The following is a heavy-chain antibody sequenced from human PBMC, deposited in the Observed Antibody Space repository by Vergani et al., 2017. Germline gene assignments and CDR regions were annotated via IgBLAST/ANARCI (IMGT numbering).Heavy chain of an antibody. CDR2: IFQSGSP. CDR1: GGSLSSGAFS. CDR3: ARVQELYDFWSGYRVRYYYYMDV. Sequence: QLQLPESGSGLVKPSQTLSLNCAASGGSLSSGAFSWGWIRQPPGRGLQWIGHIFQSGSPDYNASLKSRVNISLDKSKNHFSLSLSSVTAADTAVYYCARVQELYDFWSGYRVRYYYYMDVWGKGTTVTVSS. V-gene: IGHV4-30-2*01. D-gene: IGHD3-3*01. J-gene: IGHJ6*03.